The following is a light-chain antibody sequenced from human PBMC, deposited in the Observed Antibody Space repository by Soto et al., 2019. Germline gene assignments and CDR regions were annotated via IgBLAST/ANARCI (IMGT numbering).Light chain of an antibody. V-gene: IGKV1-9*01. CDR1: QGIRSF. CDR2: GAS. J-gene: IGKJ4*01. CDR3: QHLNTYPLT. Sequence: DLPLTQSPSFLSASIGDRVTITCRASQGIRSFLAWYQQKPGKAPNLLISGASILRTGVPSRFSGSGSGTEFTLTISSLQPDDFATYYCQHLNTYPLTFGGGTKVEI.